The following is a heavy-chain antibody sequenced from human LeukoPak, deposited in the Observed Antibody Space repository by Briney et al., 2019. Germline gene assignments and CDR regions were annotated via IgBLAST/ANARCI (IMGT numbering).Heavy chain of an antibody. D-gene: IGHD1-26*01. J-gene: IGHJ4*02. CDR3: ASWMGATNDY. CDR1: GGSISSGSYY. V-gene: IGHV4-61*02. Sequence: SQTLSLTCTVSGGSISSGSYYWSWIRQPAGKGLEWIGRIYTSGSTNYNPSLKSRVTISVDTSKNQFSLKLSSVTAADTAVYYCASWMGATNDYWGQGTLVTVSS. CDR2: IYTSGST.